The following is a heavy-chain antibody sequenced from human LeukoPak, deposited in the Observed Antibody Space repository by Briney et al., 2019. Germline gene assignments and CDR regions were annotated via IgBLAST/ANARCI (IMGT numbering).Heavy chain of an antibody. CDR2: MFPGGST. Sequence: ASETLSLTCTVSGGSITSHYWSWIRQPAGKGLEWIGRMFPGGSTKYNPSLQSRVTISADKSQNQFSLKLSSVAAADPAVDYCAXGEXMXTVNWYFDLXGRGTLVTVSS. CDR3: AXGEXMXTVNWYFDL. J-gene: IGHJ2*01. D-gene: IGHD4-17*01. V-gene: IGHV4-4*07. CDR1: GGSITSHY.